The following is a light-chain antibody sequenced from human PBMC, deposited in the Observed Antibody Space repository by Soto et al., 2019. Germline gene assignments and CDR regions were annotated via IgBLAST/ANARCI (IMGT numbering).Light chain of an antibody. CDR3: QQYHSYWT. CDR1: QTISSW. J-gene: IGKJ1*01. Sequence: DIQIAQAPSTLSGSVGDRVTITFRASQTISSWLAWYQQKPGKAPKLLIYKASTLKSGVPSRFSGSGSGTEFTLTISSLQPDDFATYYCQQYHSYWTFGQGTKVDIK. CDR2: KAS. V-gene: IGKV1-5*03.